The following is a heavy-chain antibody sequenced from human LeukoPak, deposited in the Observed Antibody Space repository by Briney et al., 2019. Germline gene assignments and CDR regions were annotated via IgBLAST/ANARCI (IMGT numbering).Heavy chain of an antibody. CDR2: ISAYNGNT. CDR1: GYTFTSYG. J-gene: IGHJ4*02. V-gene: IGHV1-18*01. D-gene: IGHD3-22*01. CDR3: ARASHYYDSSGYYGY. Sequence: GASVKVSCKASGYTFTSYGISWVRQAPGQGLEWMGWISAYNGNTNYAQKLQGRVTMTTDTSTSTAYMELRSLRSDDTAVYYCARASHYYDSSGYYGYWGQGTLVTVPS.